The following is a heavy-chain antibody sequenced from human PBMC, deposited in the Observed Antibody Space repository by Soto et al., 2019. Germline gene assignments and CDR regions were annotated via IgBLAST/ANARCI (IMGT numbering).Heavy chain of an antibody. J-gene: IGHJ4*02. V-gene: IGHV1-3*01. Sequence: SVKVSCKASGYTFTSYAMHWVRQAPGQRLEWMGWINAGNGNTKYSQKFQGRVTITRDTSASTAYMELSSLRSEDTAVYYCARARERGYSGYASPFDYWGQGTLVTVSS. D-gene: IGHD5-12*01. CDR2: INAGNGNT. CDR1: GYTFTSYA. CDR3: ARARERGYSGYASPFDY.